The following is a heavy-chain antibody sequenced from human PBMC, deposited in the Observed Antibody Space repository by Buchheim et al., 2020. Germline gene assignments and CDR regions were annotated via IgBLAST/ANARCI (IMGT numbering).Heavy chain of an antibody. J-gene: IGHJ6*02. V-gene: IGHV3-7*03. CDR3: ARDHYGSGSYYMTGYGMDV. CDR2: IKQDGSEK. CDR1: GFTFSSYW. D-gene: IGHD3-10*01. Sequence: EVQLVESGGGLVQPGGSLRLSCAASGFTFSSYWMSWVRQAPGKGLEWVANIKQDGSEKYYVDSVKDRFTISRDNAKNSLYLQMNSLRAEDTAVYYCARDHYGSGSYYMTGYGMDVWGQGTT.